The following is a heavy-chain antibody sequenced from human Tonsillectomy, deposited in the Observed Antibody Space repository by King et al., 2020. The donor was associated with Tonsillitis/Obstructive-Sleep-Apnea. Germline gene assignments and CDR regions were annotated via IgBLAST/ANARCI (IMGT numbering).Heavy chain of an antibody. CDR1: GGSISSYY. CDR2: IYYSGST. D-gene: IGHD3-10*01. Sequence: QLQESGPGLVKPSETLSLTCTVSGGSISSYYWSWIRQPPGKGLEWIGYIYYSGSTNYNPSLKSRVTISVDTSKNQFSLKLSPVTAADTAVYYCARHYYGSGSYQRYVDYWGQGTLVTVSS. J-gene: IGHJ4*02. CDR3: ARHYYGSGSYQRYVDY. V-gene: IGHV4-59*01.